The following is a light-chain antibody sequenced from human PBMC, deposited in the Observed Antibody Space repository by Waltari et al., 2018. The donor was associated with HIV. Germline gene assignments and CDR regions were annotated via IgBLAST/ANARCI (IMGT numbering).Light chain of an antibody. J-gene: IGLJ3*02. CDR3: CSYARSRFLV. V-gene: IGLV2-23*02. CDR1: SNDVGSYDL. CDR2: EVT. Sequence: QSALTQSASVSGSPGQSMTISCTGTSNDVGSYDLVSWYQQNPGKAPKLIIYEVTKRPSGFSIRFSGSKSGNTSSLTIPGLQAEDEADYSGCSYARSRFLVFGGGTKLTVL.